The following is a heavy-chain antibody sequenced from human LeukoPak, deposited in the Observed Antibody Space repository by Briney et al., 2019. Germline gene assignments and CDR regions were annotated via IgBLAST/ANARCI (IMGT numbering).Heavy chain of an antibody. V-gene: IGHV3-30*18. CDR3: AKDPYGSGYNWFDP. CDR1: GFTFSSYG. D-gene: IGHD3-10*01. Sequence: PGRSLRLSCAASGFTFSSYGMHWVRQAPGKGLEWVAVISYDGSNKYYADSMKGRFTISRDNSKSTLYLQMNSLRAEDTAVYYCAKDPYGSGYNWFDPWGQGTLVTVSS. J-gene: IGHJ5*02. CDR2: ISYDGSNK.